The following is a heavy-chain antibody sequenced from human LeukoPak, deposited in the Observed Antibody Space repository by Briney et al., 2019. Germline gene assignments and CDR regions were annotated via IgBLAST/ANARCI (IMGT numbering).Heavy chain of an antibody. V-gene: IGHV4-59*01. CDR2: IYYSGST. CDR3: ARGTYYDILTGYGWFDP. D-gene: IGHD3-9*01. CDR1: GGYISSYY. J-gene: IGHJ5*02. Sequence: PSETLSLTCTVSGGYISSYYWSWIPQPPGKGLEWIGYIYYSGSTNYNPSLKSRVTISVDTSKNQFSLKLSSVTAADTAVYYCARGTYYDILTGYGWFDPWGQGTLVTVSS.